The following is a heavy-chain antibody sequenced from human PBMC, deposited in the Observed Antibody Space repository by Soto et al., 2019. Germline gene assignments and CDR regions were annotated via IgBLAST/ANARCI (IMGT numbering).Heavy chain of an antibody. CDR2: IYYSGST. J-gene: IGHJ2*01. D-gene: IGHD2-2*01. V-gene: IGHV4-39*01. CDR3: ARRGPDGIVVVPAAMWGYWYFDL. Sequence: PSETLSLTCTVSGGSISSSSYYWGWIRQPPGKGLEWIGSIYYSGSTYYKTSLKSRVTISVDTSKNQFSLKLSSVTAADTFVYYCARRGPDGIVVVPAAMWGYWYFDLWGRGTLVTVSS. CDR1: GGSISSSSYY.